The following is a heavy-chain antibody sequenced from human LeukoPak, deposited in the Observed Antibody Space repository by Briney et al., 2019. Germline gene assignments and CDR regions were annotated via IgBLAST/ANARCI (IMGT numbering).Heavy chain of an antibody. CDR2: IIPIFGTA. V-gene: IGHV1-69*05. D-gene: IGHD5-24*01. CDR3: ASSITPDPPAD. CDR1: GGTFSSYA. Sequence: ASVKVSCKASGGTFSSYAISWVRQAPGQGLEWMGGIIPIFGTANYAQKFQGRVTITTDESTSTAYMELSSLRSEDTAVYYCASSITPDPPADWGQGTMVTVSS. J-gene: IGHJ3*01.